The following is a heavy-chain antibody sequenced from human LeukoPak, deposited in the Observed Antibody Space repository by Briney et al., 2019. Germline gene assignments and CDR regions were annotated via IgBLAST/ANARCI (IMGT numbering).Heavy chain of an antibody. D-gene: IGHD1-14*01. CDR2: IYTSGST. J-gene: IGHJ6*03. CDR1: GGSISSGSYY. V-gene: IGHV4-61*02. CDR3: ASNPSRPGSYYYMDV. Sequence: PSETLSLTCTVSGGSISSGSYYWSWIRQPAGKGLEWIGRIYTSGSTNYNPSLKSRVTISVDTSKIQFSLKLSSVTAADTAVYYCASNPSRPGSYYYMDVWGKGTTVTVSS.